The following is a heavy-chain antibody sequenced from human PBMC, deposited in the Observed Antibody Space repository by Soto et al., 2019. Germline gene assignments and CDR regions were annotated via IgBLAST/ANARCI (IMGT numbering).Heavy chain of an antibody. CDR3: AKEFQWELHAFDI. J-gene: IGHJ3*02. CDR1: GFTFSTYG. V-gene: IGHV3-30*02. D-gene: IGHD1-26*01. Sequence: PGGSLRLSCAASGFTFSTYGMHWVRQAPGKGLEWVAVMGNDGITTFYADSVKGRFTISRDNTKDTLFLQMNSLRADDTAVYYCAKEFQWELHAFDIWGQGTTVTVS. CDR2: MGNDGITT.